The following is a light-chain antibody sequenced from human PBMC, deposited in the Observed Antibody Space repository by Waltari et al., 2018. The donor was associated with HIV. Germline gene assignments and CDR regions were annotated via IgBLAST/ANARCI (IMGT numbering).Light chain of an antibody. Sequence: QPVLTQPPPASGTPGQRVTISCSGSSSNIENDNVYWYQQFPGAAPKLLIYKDTQRPSGVPDRFTGSKSGTSASLAIGGLRSEDEADYYCVGWDSRLRGYVFGTGTKVTVL. CDR2: KDT. CDR3: VGWDSRLRGYV. V-gene: IGLV1-47*01. CDR1: SSNIENDN. J-gene: IGLJ1*01.